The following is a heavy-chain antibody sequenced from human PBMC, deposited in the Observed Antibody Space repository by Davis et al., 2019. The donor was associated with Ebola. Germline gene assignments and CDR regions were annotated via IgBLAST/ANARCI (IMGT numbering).Heavy chain of an antibody. J-gene: IGHJ4*02. V-gene: IGHV3-66*04. CDR2: INSGGSI. Sequence: GESLKISCAASGFTVSSKYMTWVRQAPGKGLDWVSVINSGGSIYYGNSVKGRVTISRDDSKNTLYLQMNSLRVEDTAVYYCAKRWQVRYFGFWGQGTLVTVSS. CDR3: AKRWQVRYFGF. D-gene: IGHD2-15*01. CDR1: GFTVSSKY.